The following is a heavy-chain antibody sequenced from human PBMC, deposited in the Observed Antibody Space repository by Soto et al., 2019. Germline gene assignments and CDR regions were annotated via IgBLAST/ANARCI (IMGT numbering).Heavy chain of an antibody. V-gene: IGHV3-33*01. D-gene: IGHD5-12*01. CDR2: IWSDGSNQ. J-gene: IGHJ6*02. CDR3: ARADSGYAHGYYYYGMDV. CDR1: GFTFSAYG. Sequence: QVQLVESGGGVVQPGRSLRLSCAASGFTFSAYGMHWVRQAPGKGLEWLAFIWSDGSNQDYADSVRGRLTISRDSSKNTLYLQMISLRAEDTAVYYCARADSGYAHGYYYYGMDVWGQGTTVTVSS.